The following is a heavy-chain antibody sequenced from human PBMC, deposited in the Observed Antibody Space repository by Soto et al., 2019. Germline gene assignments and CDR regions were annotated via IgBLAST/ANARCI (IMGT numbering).Heavy chain of an antibody. CDR2: INDIGGKT. D-gene: IGHD3-3*01. CDR3: AKDQGFLEWLSTFDN. Sequence: GGSLRLSCAASGFTFSSYAMSWVRQAPGKGLEWVSAINDIGGKTYYADSVKGRFTISRDNSKNTLYLQMNSLSAEDTALYYCAKDQGFLEWLSTFDNWGQGTLVTVSS. V-gene: IGHV3-23*01. CDR1: GFTFSSYA. J-gene: IGHJ4*02.